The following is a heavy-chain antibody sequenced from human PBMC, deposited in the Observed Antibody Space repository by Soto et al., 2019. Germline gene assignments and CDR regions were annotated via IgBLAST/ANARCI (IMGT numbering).Heavy chain of an antibody. CDR1: GLTFSSYA. D-gene: IGHD4-17*01. J-gene: IGHJ4*02. CDR2: ISDSGGTT. CDR3: AIHPCGDYGNFDY. V-gene: IGHV3-23*01. Sequence: EVQLLESGGGLVQPGGSLRLSCAASGLTFSSYAMSWVRQAPGEGLEWVSAISDSGGTTYYADSVKGRFTSSRDNSKNTLYLQMNNLRADDTAVYSCAIHPCGDYGNFDYWGQRTLVTVFS.